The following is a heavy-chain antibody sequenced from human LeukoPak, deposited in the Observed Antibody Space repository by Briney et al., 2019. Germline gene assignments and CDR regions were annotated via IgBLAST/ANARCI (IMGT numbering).Heavy chain of an antibody. V-gene: IGHV1-69*10. CDR3: ATSPRRYSGYDAFDI. CDR2: IVPILGIA. D-gene: IGHD5-12*01. CDR1: GGSFSTFA. Sequence: GASVKVSCKASGGSFSTFAINWVRQAPGPGLEWMGGIVPILGIANYVQKFQGRVTVTADKSTNTAYMELRSLRSEDTAVYYCATSPRRYSGYDAFDIWGQGTLVTVSS. J-gene: IGHJ3*02.